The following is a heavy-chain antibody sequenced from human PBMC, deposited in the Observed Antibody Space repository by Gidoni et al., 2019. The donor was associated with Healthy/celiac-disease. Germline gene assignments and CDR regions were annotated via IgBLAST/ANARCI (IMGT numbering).Heavy chain of an antibody. CDR2: IYYSGST. J-gene: IGHJ6*02. CDR3: VRGVITIFGVVDGMDV. Sequence: QVQLQESGPGLVKPSQTLSLPCPVSGGSLSSGCYYWSWFRQHPGKGLEWIGYIYYSGSTYYNPSRKSRVTISVDTSKNQFSLKLSSVTAADTAVYYCVRGVITIFGVVDGMDVWGQGTKVTVSS. D-gene: IGHD3-3*01. V-gene: IGHV4-31*03. CDR1: GGSLSSGCYY.